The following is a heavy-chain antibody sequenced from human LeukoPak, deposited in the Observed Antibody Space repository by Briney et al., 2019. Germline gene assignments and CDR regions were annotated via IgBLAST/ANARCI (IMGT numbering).Heavy chain of an antibody. V-gene: IGHV5-10-1*01. D-gene: IGHD3-22*01. J-gene: IGHJ3*02. CDR1: GYRFTSYW. Sequence: GESLKISRKGSGYRFTSYWISWVRQMPGKGLEWMGRIYSSESYTNDSPSFQGHVTISADKSISTAYLQWSSLKASDTAMYYCARSASSGFIFPHDAFDIWGQGTMVTVSS. CDR2: IYSSESYT. CDR3: ARSASSGFIFPHDAFDI.